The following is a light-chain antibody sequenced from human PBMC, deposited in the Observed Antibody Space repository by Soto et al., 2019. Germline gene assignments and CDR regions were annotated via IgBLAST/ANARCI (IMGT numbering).Light chain of an antibody. Sequence: QSALTQPASVSASPGQSITISCTGTSSDVGGYNYVSWYQQHPGKVAKLVIYEVSNRPSGVSNRFSGSKSGNTASLTISGLQAEDEADYYCSSYTISSTLYVFGTGTKLTVL. CDR2: EVS. J-gene: IGLJ1*01. V-gene: IGLV2-14*01. CDR1: SSDVGGYNY. CDR3: SSYTISSTLYV.